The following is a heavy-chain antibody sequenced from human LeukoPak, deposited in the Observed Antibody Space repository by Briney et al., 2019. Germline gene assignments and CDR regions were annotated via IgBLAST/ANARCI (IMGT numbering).Heavy chain of an antibody. D-gene: IGHD2-2*01. CDR1: GYSFTSYW. J-gene: IGHJ1*01. V-gene: IGHV5-51*01. CDR2: IYPGDSDT. CDR3: ARQELGYCSSTSCHQYFQH. Sequence: GESLKISCKGSGYSFTSYWIGWVCQMPGKGLEWMGIIYPGDSDTRYSPSFQGQVTISADKSISTAYLQWSSLKASDTAMYYCARQELGYCSSTSCHQYFQHWGQGTLVTVSS.